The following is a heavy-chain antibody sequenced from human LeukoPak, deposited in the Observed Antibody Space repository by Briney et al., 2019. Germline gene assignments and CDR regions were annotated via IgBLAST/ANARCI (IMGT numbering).Heavy chain of an antibody. D-gene: IGHD5-12*01. CDR1: GFTVSTYG. Sequence: AGGSLRLSCAASGFTVSTYGLNWVRQVPGKGLEWVSYISRSGTIHYADSVKGRFTISRDNAKKSLYLQMSNVRAEDTAMYYCARGQGSSGYANFDYWGQGTLVTVSS. V-gene: IGHV3-48*04. J-gene: IGHJ4*02. CDR3: ARGQGSSGYANFDY. CDR2: ISRSGTI.